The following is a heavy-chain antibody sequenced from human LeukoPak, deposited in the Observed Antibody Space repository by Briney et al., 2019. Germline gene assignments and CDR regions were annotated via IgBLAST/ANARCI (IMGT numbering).Heavy chain of an antibody. Sequence: LGGSLRLSCAASGFTFSSYAMSWVRQAPGKGLEWVSAISGSGGSTYYADSVKGRFTISRDNSKNTLYLQMNSLRAEDTAVYYCAKGSNDYVWGSYSLDAFDIWGQGTMVTVSS. CDR1: GFTFSSYA. CDR2: ISGSGGST. V-gene: IGHV3-23*01. J-gene: IGHJ3*02. CDR3: AKGSNDYVWGSYSLDAFDI. D-gene: IGHD3-16*02.